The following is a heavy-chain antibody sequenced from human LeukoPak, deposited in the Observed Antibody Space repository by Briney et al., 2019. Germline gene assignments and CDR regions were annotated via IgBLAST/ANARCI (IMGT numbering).Heavy chain of an antibody. J-gene: IGHJ4*02. CDR2: VDPEDGET. CDR3: ARDLAVPGVLGY. D-gene: IGHD6-19*01. V-gene: IGHV1-69-2*01. CDR1: GYTFTDYY. Sequence: ASVKVSCKVSGYTFTDYYIHWVQQAPGKGLEWMGLVDPEDGETIYTEKFQGRVTITADTSTDTAYMELRSLRSDDTAVYYCARDLAVPGVLGYWGQGTLVTVSS.